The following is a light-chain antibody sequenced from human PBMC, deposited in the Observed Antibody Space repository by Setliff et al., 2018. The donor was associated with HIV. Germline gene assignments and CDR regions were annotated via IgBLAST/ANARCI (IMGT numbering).Light chain of an antibody. CDR3: QVWDSSSDQPV. CDR1: NIGSKS. V-gene: IGLV3-21*03. Sequence: SYELPQPPSVSVAPGKTARITCGGNNIGSKSVHWYQQKPGKAPVLVVYDNSDRPSGIPERFSGSKSGNTATLTISRVEAGDEADCYCQVWDSSSDQPVFGTGTKVTVL. CDR2: DNS. J-gene: IGLJ1*01.